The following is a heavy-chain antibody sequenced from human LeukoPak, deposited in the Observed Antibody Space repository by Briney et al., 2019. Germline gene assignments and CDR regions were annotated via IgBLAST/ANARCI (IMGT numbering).Heavy chain of an antibody. V-gene: IGHV4-34*01. CDR3: ARLRGTIFGVVPTDFDY. CDR2: INHSGST. CDR1: GGSFSGYY. D-gene: IGHD3-3*01. J-gene: IGHJ4*02. Sequence: SETLSLTCAVYGGSFSGYYWSWIRQPPGKGLEWIGEINHSGSTNYNPSLKSRVTISVDTSKDQFSLKLSSVTAADTAVYYCARLRGTIFGVVPTDFDYWGQGTLVTVSS.